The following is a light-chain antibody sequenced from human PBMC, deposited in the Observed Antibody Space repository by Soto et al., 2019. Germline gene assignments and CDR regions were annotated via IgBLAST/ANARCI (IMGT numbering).Light chain of an antibody. CDR2: DAS. CDR1: QDIGND. Sequence: DIQMTQSPSSLSASVGDRVTITCQASQDIGNDISWYQQKAGLAPKLLIYDASYLEPGVPSRFSGSGSGTDFTLTISTLQPEDLATYYCQQCASLPPSFGGGTKVEIK. V-gene: IGKV1-33*01. CDR3: QQCASLPPS. J-gene: IGKJ4*01.